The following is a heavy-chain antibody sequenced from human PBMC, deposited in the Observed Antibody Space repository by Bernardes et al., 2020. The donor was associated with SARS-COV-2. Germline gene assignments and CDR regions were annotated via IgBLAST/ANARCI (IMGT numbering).Heavy chain of an antibody. CDR1: GFTFSTYG. Sequence: GGSLRLSCAASGFTFSTYGMHWVRQAPGKGLEWVAVIWYDGSNKYYADSVKGRFTISRDNSKNTLYLQMNSLRGEDTAVYYCARDPPSGFNGADGFDIWGQGTMVTVSS. J-gene: IGHJ3*02. D-gene: IGHD6-19*01. V-gene: IGHV3-33*01. CDR3: ARDPPSGFNGADGFDI. CDR2: IWYDGSNK.